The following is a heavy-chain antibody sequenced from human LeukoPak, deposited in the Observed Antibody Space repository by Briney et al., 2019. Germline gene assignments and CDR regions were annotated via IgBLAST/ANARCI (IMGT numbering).Heavy chain of an antibody. CDR3: ARVRGELWLSSTSGGVYFDY. CDR1: GGSISSSSYY. CDR2: IYYSGST. J-gene: IGHJ4*02. D-gene: IGHD3-16*01. V-gene: IGHV4-39*07. Sequence: SSETLSLTCTVSGGSISSSSYYWGWIRQPPGKGLEWIGSIYYSGSTYYNPSLKSRVTISVDTSKNQFSLKLSSVTAADTAVYYCARVRGELWLSSTSGGVYFDYWGQGTLVTVSS.